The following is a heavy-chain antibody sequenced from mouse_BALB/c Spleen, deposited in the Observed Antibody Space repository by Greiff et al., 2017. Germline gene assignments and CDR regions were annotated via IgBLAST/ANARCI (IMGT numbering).Heavy chain of an antibody. Sequence: QVQLQQPGAELVKPGASVKLSCKASGYTFTSYWMHWVKQRPGQGLEWIGEINPSNGRTNYNEKFKSKATLTVDKSSSTAYMQLSSLTSEDSAVYYCARSVYDYDPFAHWGQGTLVTVSA. V-gene: IGHV1S81*02. CDR3: ARSVYDYDPFAH. CDR1: GYTFTSYW. J-gene: IGHJ3*01. CDR2: INPSNGRT. D-gene: IGHD2-4*01.